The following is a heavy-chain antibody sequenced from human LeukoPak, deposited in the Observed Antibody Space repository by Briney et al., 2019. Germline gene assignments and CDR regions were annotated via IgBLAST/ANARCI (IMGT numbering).Heavy chain of an antibody. Sequence: GGSLRLSCAASGFTVNRNYMIWVRQAPGKGLECVSVIYSGGTTWYAASVKGRFTISRDTNTLYLQMNSLRAEDTAVYYCARKSDSLLVREGDCWGQGTLVTVSS. CDR3: ARKSDSLLVREGDC. J-gene: IGHJ4*02. V-gene: IGHV3-66*01. CDR2: IYSGGTT. CDR1: GFTVNRNY. D-gene: IGHD3-10*01.